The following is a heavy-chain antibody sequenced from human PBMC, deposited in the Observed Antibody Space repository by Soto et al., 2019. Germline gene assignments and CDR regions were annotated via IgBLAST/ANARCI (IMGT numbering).Heavy chain of an antibody. D-gene: IGHD3-10*01. J-gene: IGHJ6*02. Sequence: ASVKVSCKASGYTFTSYYMHWVRQAPGQGLEWMGIINPSGGSTSYAQKFQGRVTMTRDTSTSTVYMELSSLRSEYSAVYYWASQPSYYYGSGSQGKKYYYYYGMDVGGQGTTVTVSS. CDR2: INPSGGST. CDR1: GYTFTSYY. CDR3: ASQPSYYYGSGSQGKKYYYYYGMDV. V-gene: IGHV1-46*01.